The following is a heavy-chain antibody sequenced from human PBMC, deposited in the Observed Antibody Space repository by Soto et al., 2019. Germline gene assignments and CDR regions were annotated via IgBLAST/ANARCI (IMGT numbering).Heavy chain of an antibody. D-gene: IGHD6-13*01. CDR1: GYTFTSYY. V-gene: IGHV1-46*01. J-gene: IGHJ4*02. CDR2: INPSGGST. CDR3: ARAGYSRCWCLFDY. Sequence: ASVKVSCKASGYTFTSYYMHWVRQAPGQGLEWMGIINPSGGSTSYAQKFQGRVTMTRETSTSTVYMEHSALKSGATAVYYFARAGYSRCWCLFDYWGKGTMVTVSS.